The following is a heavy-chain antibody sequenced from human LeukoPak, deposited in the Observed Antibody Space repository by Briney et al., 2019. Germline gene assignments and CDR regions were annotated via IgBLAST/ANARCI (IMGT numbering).Heavy chain of an antibody. CDR2: IYYSGST. J-gene: IGHJ3*02. Sequence: PSETLSLTCTVSGGSISSGGYYWSWTRQHPGKGLEWIGYIYYSGSTYYNPSLKSRVTISVDTSKNQFSLKLSSVTAADTAVYYCARVLRSFDSDAFDIWGQGTMVTVSS. CDR1: GGSISSGGYY. D-gene: IGHD4-17*01. V-gene: IGHV4-31*03. CDR3: ARVLRSFDSDAFDI.